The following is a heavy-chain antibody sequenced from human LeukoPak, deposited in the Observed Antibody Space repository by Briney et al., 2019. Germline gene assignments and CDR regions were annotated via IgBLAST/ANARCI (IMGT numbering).Heavy chain of an antibody. CDR1: GFTFSSYA. Sequence: GGSLRLSCAASGFTFSSYAMSWVRQAPGKGLEWVSAISGSGGSTYYADSVKGRFTISRDNSKNTLYLQMNSLRAEDTAVYYCAKDRGRYFDWLLFDYWGQGTLVTVSS. CDR2: ISGSGGST. D-gene: IGHD3-9*01. V-gene: IGHV3-23*01. J-gene: IGHJ4*02. CDR3: AKDRGRYFDWLLFDY.